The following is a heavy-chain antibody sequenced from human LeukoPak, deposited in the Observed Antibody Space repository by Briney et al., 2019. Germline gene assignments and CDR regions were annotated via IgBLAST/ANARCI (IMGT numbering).Heavy chain of an antibody. V-gene: IGHV3-30*18. Sequence: GRSLRLSCAASGFTFSSYAIHWVRQAPGKGLEWVATVSSEGRNQYYADPVKGRFSTSRDNSQNTVYLQMNSLRPEDTAVYYCAKHIVGGYDWIYNSDYYYAMDVWGQGTTVTVSS. D-gene: IGHD5-12*01. CDR1: GFTFSSYA. J-gene: IGHJ6*02. CDR3: AKHIVGGYDWIYNSDYYYAMDV. CDR2: VSSEGRNQ.